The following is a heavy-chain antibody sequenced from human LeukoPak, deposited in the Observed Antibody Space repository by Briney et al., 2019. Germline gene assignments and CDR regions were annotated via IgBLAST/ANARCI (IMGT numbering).Heavy chain of an antibody. CDR2: IESKTDGGTT. CDR1: GFTFSNAW. CDR3: TTYFIAAALYYFDY. J-gene: IGHJ4*02. Sequence: GGSLRLSCAASGFTFSNAWMSWVRQAPGKGLEWVGRIESKTDGGTTDYAAPVKGRFTISRDDSKNTLYLQMNSLKTEDTAVYYCTTYFIAAALYYFDYWGQGTLVTVSS. V-gene: IGHV3-15*04. D-gene: IGHD6-13*01.